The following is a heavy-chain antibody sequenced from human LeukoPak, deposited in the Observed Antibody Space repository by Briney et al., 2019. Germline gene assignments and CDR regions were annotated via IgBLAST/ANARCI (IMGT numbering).Heavy chain of an antibody. J-gene: IGHJ6*02. V-gene: IGHV3-30*03. D-gene: IGHD3-10*01. Sequence: GGSLRLSCAASGFTFSSYGMHWVRQAPGKGLEWVAVISYDGSNKYYADSVKGRFTISRDNSKNTLYLQMNSLRAEDTAVYYCARAKGSHYNPQGRPVNYGMDVWGQGTTVTVSS. CDR3: ARAKGSHYNPQGRPVNYGMDV. CDR2: ISYDGSNK. CDR1: GFTFSSYG.